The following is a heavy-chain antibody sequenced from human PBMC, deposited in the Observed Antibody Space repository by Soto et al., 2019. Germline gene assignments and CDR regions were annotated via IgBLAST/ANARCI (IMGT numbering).Heavy chain of an antibody. J-gene: IGHJ5*02. CDR3: ALGSDYLFDP. D-gene: IGHD4-17*01. CDR2: IIPMSGRT. Sequence: QIQLVQSGAEVKKPGSSVKVSCKASGGTFSTYAISWVRQAPGQGLEWMGGIIPMSGRTTYAQKFQDRVTIPADKSTTPAYMELSSLRSEYTAVYYCALGSDYLFDPWGRGTLVTVSS. V-gene: IGHV1-69*06. CDR1: GGTFSTYA.